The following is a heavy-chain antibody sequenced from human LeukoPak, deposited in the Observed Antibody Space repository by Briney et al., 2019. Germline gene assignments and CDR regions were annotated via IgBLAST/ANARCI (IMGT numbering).Heavy chain of an antibody. Sequence: GGSLRLSCAASGFTFSSYPMHWVPQAPGKGLEWVAVISYDGSNKYYADSVKGRFTISRDNSKNTLYLQMNSPRAEDTAVYYCARVASTFDYWGQGTLVTVSS. CDR1: GFTFSSYP. J-gene: IGHJ4*02. CDR2: ISYDGSNK. V-gene: IGHV3-30*04. CDR3: ARVASTFDY. D-gene: IGHD2-2*01.